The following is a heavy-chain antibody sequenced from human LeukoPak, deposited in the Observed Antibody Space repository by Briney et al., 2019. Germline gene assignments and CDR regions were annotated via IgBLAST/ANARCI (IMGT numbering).Heavy chain of an antibody. J-gene: IGHJ4*02. CDR1: GYTFSNYS. CDR2: ISGSDTST. D-gene: IGHD2-2*02. V-gene: IGHV3-23*01. CDR3: TKARSASSSSCYNY. Sequence: GGSLRLSCAASGYTFSNYSMTWVRQAPGKGLEWVSSISGSDTSTYYADSVKGRFTISRDNSKNTLELQMDSLRAEDTAVYYCTKARSASSSSCYNYWGQGILVTVSS.